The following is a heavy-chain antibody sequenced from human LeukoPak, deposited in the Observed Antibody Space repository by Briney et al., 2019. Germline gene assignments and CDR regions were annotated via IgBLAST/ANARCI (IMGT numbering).Heavy chain of an antibody. J-gene: IGHJ4*02. CDR2: IKQDGSEK. Sequence: PGGSLRLSCAASGFTFSSYGMHWVRQAPGKGLEWVANIKQDGSEKYYVDSVKGRFTISRDNSKNTLYLQMNSLRGEDTAVYYCARGGLTIAEATTSWYLDYWGQGTLVTVSS. V-gene: IGHV3-7*01. CDR1: GFTFSSYG. CDR3: ARGGLTIAEATTSWYLDY. D-gene: IGHD1-26*01.